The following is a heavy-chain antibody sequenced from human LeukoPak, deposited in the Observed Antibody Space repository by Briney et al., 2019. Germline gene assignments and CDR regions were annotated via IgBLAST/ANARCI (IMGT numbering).Heavy chain of an antibody. J-gene: IGHJ4*02. Sequence: GGSLRLSCAASGFTFSSYGMNWVRQAPGKGLEWVSSISSSSSYIYYADSVKGRFTIYRDNAKNSPYLQMNSLRAEDTAVYFCERGRGYSYIYVYWGEGSLVSVS. CDR2: ISSSSSYI. CDR3: ERGRGYSYIYVY. CDR1: GFTFSSYG. D-gene: IGHD5-18*01. V-gene: IGHV3-21*01.